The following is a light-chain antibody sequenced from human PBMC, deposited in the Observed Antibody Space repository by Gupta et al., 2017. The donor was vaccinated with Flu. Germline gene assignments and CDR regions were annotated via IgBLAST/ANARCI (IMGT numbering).Light chain of an antibody. CDR1: QSVSTY. Sequence: EVVLTQSPGTQSSSPGERVTLSCRASQSVSTYLAWYQQKPGQAPRLLIYGASDRATGIPDRFSGSGSGTDFTLTISRLEPEDFAVYYCQQYGGSVITFGGGTKVEF. J-gene: IGKJ4*01. CDR2: GAS. V-gene: IGKV3-20*01. CDR3: QQYGGSVIT.